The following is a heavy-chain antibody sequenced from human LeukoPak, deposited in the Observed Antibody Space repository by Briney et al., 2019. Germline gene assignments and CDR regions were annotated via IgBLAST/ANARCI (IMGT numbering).Heavy chain of an antibody. CDR1: GFSFSNYW. CDR2: IKQDGSDK. J-gene: IGHJ4*02. Sequence: GGSLRFSCAASGFSFSNYWMSWVRQAPGKGLEWVANIKQDGSDKYYVDSVKGRFTISRDNAKNSLYLQMNSLRADDTAVYYCARDEVGLRPSEWLLPEETPPYDYWGQGTLVTVSS. D-gene: IGHD3-3*01. V-gene: IGHV3-7*01. CDR3: ARDEVGLRPSEWLLPEETPPYDY.